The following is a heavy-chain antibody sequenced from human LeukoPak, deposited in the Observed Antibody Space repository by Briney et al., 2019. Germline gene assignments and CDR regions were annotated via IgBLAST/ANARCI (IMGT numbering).Heavy chain of an antibody. CDR1: GGSISSYY. Sequence: PSETLSLTGTVSGGSISSYYWSWIRQPPGKGLEWIGYIYYRGSTNYNPSLKSRVTISVDTSKNQFSLKRSSVTAADTAVYYCARSDPTYYDFWIQFDPWGQGTLVTVSS. D-gene: IGHD3-3*01. J-gene: IGHJ5*02. CDR3: ARSDPTYYDFWIQFDP. V-gene: IGHV4-59*08. CDR2: IYYRGST.